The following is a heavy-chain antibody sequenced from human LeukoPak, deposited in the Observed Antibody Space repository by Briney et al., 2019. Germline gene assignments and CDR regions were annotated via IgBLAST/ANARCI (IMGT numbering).Heavy chain of an antibody. CDR3: ARGVVTAIYIDY. CDR2: ISSSCSTI. Sequence: GGSLRLSCAASGFTFSSYEMNWVRQAPGKGLEWVSYISSSCSTIYYADSVKGRFTISRDNAKNSLYLQMNSLRAEDTAVYYCARGVVTAIYIDYWGQGTLVTVSS. D-gene: IGHD2-21*02. V-gene: IGHV3-48*03. J-gene: IGHJ4*02. CDR1: GFTFSSYE.